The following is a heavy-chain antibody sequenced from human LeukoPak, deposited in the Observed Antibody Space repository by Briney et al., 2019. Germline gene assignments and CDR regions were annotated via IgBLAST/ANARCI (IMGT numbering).Heavy chain of an antibody. Sequence: AASVKVSCKASGYTFTSYYLHWVRQASGQGLEWMGVINPRGGSTNYAQKFQGRVTMTRDTSISTAYMELSRLRSDDTAVYYCARVGAAAGTGYFDYWGQGTLVTVSS. D-gene: IGHD6-13*01. V-gene: IGHV1-46*01. CDR2: INPRGGST. J-gene: IGHJ4*02. CDR3: ARVGAAAGTGYFDY. CDR1: GYTFTSYY.